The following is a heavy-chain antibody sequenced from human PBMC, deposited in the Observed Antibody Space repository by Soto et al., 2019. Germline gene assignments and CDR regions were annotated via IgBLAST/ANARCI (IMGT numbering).Heavy chain of an antibody. D-gene: IGHD5-12*01. CDR1: GASISYGGFS. Sequence: SETLSLTCTVSGASISYGGFSWSWIRQSPGKGLEWIGYISHLESTYFHPSFKSRLTMSIDRTRNQFSLKLSSVTAADMAIYYCARGGGYDSFDYWGQGVLVTVSS. V-gene: IGHV4-30-2*06. CDR3: ARGGGYDSFDY. CDR2: ISHLEST. J-gene: IGHJ4*02.